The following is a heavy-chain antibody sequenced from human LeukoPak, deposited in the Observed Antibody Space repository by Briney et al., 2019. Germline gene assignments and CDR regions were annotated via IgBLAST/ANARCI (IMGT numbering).Heavy chain of an antibody. Sequence: GESLKISCKGSGYSFTSYWIGWVRQMPGKGLEWMGIIYPGDSYTRYSPSFQGQVTISADKSISTAYLQWSSLKASDTAMYYCARHSGYCSSTSCYESYYYYYMDVWGKGTTVTVSS. V-gene: IGHV5-51*01. CDR3: ARHSGYCSSTSCYESYYYYYMDV. D-gene: IGHD2-2*01. CDR2: IYPGDSYT. CDR1: GYSFTSYW. J-gene: IGHJ6*03.